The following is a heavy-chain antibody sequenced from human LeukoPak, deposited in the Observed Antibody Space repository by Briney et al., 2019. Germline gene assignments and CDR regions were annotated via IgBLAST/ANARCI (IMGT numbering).Heavy chain of an antibody. V-gene: IGHV3-66*01. CDR2: IYSGGST. CDR1: GFTVSSNY. D-gene: IGHD3-22*01. CDR3: ARDSSYYDSSGRDAFDI. J-gene: IGHJ3*02. Sequence: PGGSLRLSCAASGFTVSSNYMSWVRQAPGKGLEWVSVIYSGGSTYYADSVKGRFTISRDNSKNTLYLQMNSLRAEDTAVYYCARDSSYYDSSGRDAFDIWGQGTMVTVSS.